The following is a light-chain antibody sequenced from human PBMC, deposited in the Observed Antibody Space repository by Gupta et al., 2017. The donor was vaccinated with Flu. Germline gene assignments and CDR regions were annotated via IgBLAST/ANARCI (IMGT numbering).Light chain of an antibody. CDR1: QDISSW. J-gene: IGKJ3*01. V-gene: IGKV1-12*01. Sequence: DIQMTQSPSSVSASVGDRVTITCRASQDISSWLAWYQQKPGKAPKLLIYAASNLQSGVPSRFSGSGSGTDFTLTISSLQPEDFATYYCQQANSIPFTFGPGTKVEIK. CDR2: AAS. CDR3: QQANSIPFT.